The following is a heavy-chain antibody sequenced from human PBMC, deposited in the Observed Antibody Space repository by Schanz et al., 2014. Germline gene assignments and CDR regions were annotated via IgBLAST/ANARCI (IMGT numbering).Heavy chain of an antibody. V-gene: IGHV3-48*02. J-gene: IGHJ6*02. CDR3: ARVLGKGYCSSTSCHSIRPYYYYGMDV. D-gene: IGHD2-2*01. Sequence: EVQLVESGGGLVQPGGSLTLSFSSSFFTFRPSRMNWVRQAPGKGLEWVSYISRSSSTIYYADSVKGRFTISRDNAKNSLYLQMNSLRDEDTAVYYCARVLGKGYCSSTSCHSIRPYYYYGMDVWGQGTTVTVSS. CDR1: FFTFRPSR. CDR2: ISRSSSTI.